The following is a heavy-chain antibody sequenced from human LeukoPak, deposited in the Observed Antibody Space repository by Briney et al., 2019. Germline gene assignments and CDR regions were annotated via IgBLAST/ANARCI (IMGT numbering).Heavy chain of an antibody. CDR1: GYSFTDYW. CDR2: IYPGDSHT. J-gene: IGHJ6*03. CDR3: AKAEIAVAGSYYYYYMDV. V-gene: IGHV5-51*01. D-gene: IGHD6-19*01. Sequence: GESLKISCKGSGYSFTDYWVGWVRQMPGKGLEWMGIIYPGDSHTRYSPSFQGQVTISADKSISTAYLQWSSLKASDTAMYYCAKAEIAVAGSYYYYYMDVWGKGTTVTVSS.